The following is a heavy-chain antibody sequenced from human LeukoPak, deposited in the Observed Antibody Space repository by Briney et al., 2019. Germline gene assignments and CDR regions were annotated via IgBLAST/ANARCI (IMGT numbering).Heavy chain of an antibody. V-gene: IGHV3-9*01. J-gene: IGHJ5*02. CDR1: GFIFEDYA. Sequence: RSGGSLRLSCAASGFIFEDYAMHWVRQAPGKGLEWVSGISWDSGIIGYADSVKGRFTIGRDNAKNSLYLQMDSLRPEDTALYYCVKDQTTVSLSGWSDPWGQGTLVTVSS. CDR3: VKDQTTVSLSGWSDP. CDR2: ISWDSGII. D-gene: IGHD4-17*01.